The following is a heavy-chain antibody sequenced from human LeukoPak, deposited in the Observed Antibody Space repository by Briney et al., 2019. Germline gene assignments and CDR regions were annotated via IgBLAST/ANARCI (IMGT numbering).Heavy chain of an antibody. V-gene: IGHV3-23*01. CDR1: GFTFSTYV. Sequence: AGGSLRLSCAASGFTFSTYVMGWVRQAPGKGLEGVSGISDSGGITTYADSVRGRFTISRDNPKNTLYLQMNSLRAEDTAIYYCAKGAHCGGDCYAYFDYRGQGTLVTVSS. CDR3: AKGAHCGGDCYAYFDY. D-gene: IGHD2-21*02. J-gene: IGHJ4*02. CDR2: ISDSGGIT.